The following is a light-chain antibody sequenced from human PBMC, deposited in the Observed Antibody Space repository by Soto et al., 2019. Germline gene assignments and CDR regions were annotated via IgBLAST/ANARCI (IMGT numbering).Light chain of an antibody. Sequence: SLLTQPPSVSAAPGQKVTISCSGSTSNIRNNYVSWYQQLPGTAPKLLIYENDKRPSGIPDRFSGSKSGASATLGITGLQTGDEADYYCGTWDTSLSSGVFGGGTKLTVL. CDR1: TSNIRNNY. CDR3: GTWDTSLSSGV. V-gene: IGLV1-51*02. CDR2: END. J-gene: IGLJ3*02.